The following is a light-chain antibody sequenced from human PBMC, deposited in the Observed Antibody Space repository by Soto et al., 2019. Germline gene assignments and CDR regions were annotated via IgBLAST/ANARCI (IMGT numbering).Light chain of an antibody. Sequence: EIVLTQSPGTLSSSPGDRATLSCRASQTVNSNFLSWYQQKPGQAPRLLVYGASSRATGIPDRFSGSGSGTDFTLTISRLEPEDFAVYYCLKYGSSVWTFGQGTKVDIK. CDR3: LKYGSSVWT. J-gene: IGKJ1*01. CDR2: GAS. CDR1: QTVNSNF. V-gene: IGKV3-20*01.